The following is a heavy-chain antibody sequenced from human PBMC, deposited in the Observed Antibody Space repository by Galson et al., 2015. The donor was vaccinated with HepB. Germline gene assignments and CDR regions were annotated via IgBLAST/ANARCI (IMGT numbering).Heavy chain of an antibody. V-gene: IGHV1-3*01. D-gene: IGHD1-1*01. CDR2: INAGNGNT. CDR1: GYTFTSYA. CDR3: ARGATSTGVYLY. J-gene: IGHJ4*02. Sequence: SVKVSCKASGYTFTSYAMHWVRQAPGQRLEWMGWINAGNGNTKYSQKFQGRVTITRDTSASTAYMELSSLRSEDTAVYYCARGATSTGVYLYWGQGTLVTVSS.